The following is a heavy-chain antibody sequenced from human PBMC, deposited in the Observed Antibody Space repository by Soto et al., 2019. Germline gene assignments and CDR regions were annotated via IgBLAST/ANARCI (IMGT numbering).Heavy chain of an antibody. CDR1: GFTFSSYG. J-gene: IGHJ6*02. D-gene: IGHD4-17*01. V-gene: IGHV3-33*01. CDR3: ARDSHNKNYGGNPSLNYGMDV. CDR2: IWYDGSNK. Sequence: PGGSLRLSSAASGFTFSSYGMHWVRQSPGEGLEWVAVIWYDGSNKYYADSVKGRFTISRDNSKNTLYLQMNSLRAEDTAVYYCARDSHNKNYGGNPSLNYGMDVWGQGTTVTVSS.